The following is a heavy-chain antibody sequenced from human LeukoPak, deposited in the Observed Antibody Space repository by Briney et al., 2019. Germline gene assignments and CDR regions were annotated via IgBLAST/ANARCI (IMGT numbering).Heavy chain of an antibody. CDR3: NTFNWNSPFDY. CDR2: IRSKTSGGTT. J-gene: IGHJ4*02. CDR1: GFTFSDAW. V-gene: IGHV3-15*01. Sequence: GGSLRLSCTASGFTFSDAWVTWVCQAPGKGLEWVGRIRSKTSGGTTDYAAPVNGRFTISRDDSKNTIFLQMNSLKTEDTAVYYCNTFNWNSPFDYWGQGTLVTVSS. D-gene: IGHD1-20*01.